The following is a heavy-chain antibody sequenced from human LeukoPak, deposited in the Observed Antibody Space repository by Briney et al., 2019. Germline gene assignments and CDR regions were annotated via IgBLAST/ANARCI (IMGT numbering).Heavy chain of an antibody. CDR2: IYYSGST. J-gene: IGHJ4*02. CDR1: GGSISSSSYY. CDR3: AANQIVVVTANYGYFDY. Sequence: SETLSLTCTVSGGSISSSSYYWGWIRQPPGKGLEWIGSIYYSGSTYYNPSLKSRVTISVDTSKNQFSLKLSSVTAADTAVYYCAANQIVVVTANYGYFDYWGQGTLVTVSS. D-gene: IGHD2-21*02. V-gene: IGHV4-39*01.